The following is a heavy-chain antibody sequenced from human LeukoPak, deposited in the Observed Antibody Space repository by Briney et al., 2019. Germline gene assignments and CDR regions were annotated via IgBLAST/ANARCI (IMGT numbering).Heavy chain of an antibody. CDR2: IKQDGSEK. V-gene: IGHV3-7*03. Sequence: GGSLRLSCAASGFTFSNYWMSWVRQAPGKGLEWVANIKQDGSEKYYVDSVKGRFTISRDNAKKSLYLQMNSLRAEDTAVYYCAKVRDLDTVLGRFDNWGQGTLVTVSS. J-gene: IGHJ5*02. CDR1: GFTFSNYW. CDR3: AKVRDLDTVLGRFDN. D-gene: IGHD5-18*01.